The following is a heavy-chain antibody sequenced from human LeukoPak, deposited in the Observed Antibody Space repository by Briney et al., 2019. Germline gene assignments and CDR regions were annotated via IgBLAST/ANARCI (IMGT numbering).Heavy chain of an antibody. D-gene: IGHD6-19*01. CDR3: ATSLSGWGTYRYMNV. Sequence: GGSLRLSCAASGFTFSTYNMNWVRQAPGKGLEWVSSITSSSSYIYYADSVKGRFTISRDNAKNSLYLQMNSLRAEDTAVYYCATSLSGWGTYRYMNVWGKGTTVTISS. CDR1: GFTFSTYN. CDR2: ITSSSSYI. V-gene: IGHV3-21*01. J-gene: IGHJ6*03.